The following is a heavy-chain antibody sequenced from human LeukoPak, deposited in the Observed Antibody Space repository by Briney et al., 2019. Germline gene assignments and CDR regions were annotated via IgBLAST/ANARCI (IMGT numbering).Heavy chain of an antibody. CDR2: ISSSSYYI. J-gene: IGHJ4*01. CDR1: GFTFSSYW. Sequence: GGSLRLSCAASGFTFSSYWMSWVRQAPGKGLEWVSSISSSSYYIYYADSVKGRFTISRDNAKNSLYLQMNSLRAEDTAVYYCATSYGSNFYWGQGTLVTVSS. CDR3: ATSYGSNFY. D-gene: IGHD6-19*01. V-gene: IGHV3-21*01.